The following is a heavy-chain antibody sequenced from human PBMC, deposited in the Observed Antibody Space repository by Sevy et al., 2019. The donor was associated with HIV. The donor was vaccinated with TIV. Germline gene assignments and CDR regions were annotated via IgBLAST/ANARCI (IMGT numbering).Heavy chain of an antibody. J-gene: IGHJ6*02. D-gene: IGHD3-9*01. V-gene: IGHV3-30*18. CDR1: GISFTTSG. CDR2: ISYHGRAK. CDR3: AKDFTGYNGMDV. Sequence: GGSLRLSCVVSGISFTTSGMHWVRQAPGKGLEWVAVISYHGRAKFYADSVKGRSTISRDNSKNMLYLQMNSLRAEDAAVYYCAKDFTGYNGMDVWGQGTMVTVSS.